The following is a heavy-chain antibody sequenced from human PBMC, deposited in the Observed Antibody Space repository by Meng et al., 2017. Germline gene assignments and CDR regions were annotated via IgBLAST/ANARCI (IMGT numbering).Heavy chain of an antibody. CDR2: IIPIFGTA. CDR1: GGTFSSYA. CDR3: ARDNWRSWDYYYYGMDV. D-gene: IGHD1-26*01. V-gene: IGHV1-69*06. Sequence: SVKVSCKASGGTFSSYAISWVRQAPGQGLEWMGGIIPIFGTANYAQKFQGRVTITADKSTSTAYMELSSLRSEDTAVYYCARDNWRSWDYYYYGMDVWGQGTTVTVSS. J-gene: IGHJ6*02.